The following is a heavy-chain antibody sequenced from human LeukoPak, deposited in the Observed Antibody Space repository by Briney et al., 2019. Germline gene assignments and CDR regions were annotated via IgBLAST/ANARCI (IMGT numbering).Heavy chain of an antibody. D-gene: IGHD5-18*01. J-gene: IGHJ4*02. Sequence: SGGSLRLSCAASGFSFSSYGMHWVRQAPGKGLKWVAFIRFDASNYYYTDSVKGRFTISRDNSKNTLYLQMNSLINEDTAVYFCAKDLSGGYHSYYFDFWGQGTPVTVSS. V-gene: IGHV3-30*02. CDR1: GFSFSSYG. CDR3: AKDLSGGYHSYYFDF. CDR2: IRFDASNY.